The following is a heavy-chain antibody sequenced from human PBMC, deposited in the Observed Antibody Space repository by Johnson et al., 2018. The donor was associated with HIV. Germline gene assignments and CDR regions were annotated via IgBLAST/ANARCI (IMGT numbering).Heavy chain of an antibody. CDR2: IKQDGSEK. V-gene: IGHV3-7*01. CDR3: ARDQGVSRVVLFDDAFDV. J-gene: IGHJ3*01. D-gene: IGHD2-15*01. Sequence: VQLVESGGGLVQPGGSLRLSCAASGFTFSSYWMSWVRQAPGKGLEWVANIKQDGSEKYYVDSVKGRFTISRDNAKNSLYLQMNSLRAEDTAVYYCARDQGVSRVVLFDDAFDVWGQGTMVTVSS. CDR1: GFTFSSYW.